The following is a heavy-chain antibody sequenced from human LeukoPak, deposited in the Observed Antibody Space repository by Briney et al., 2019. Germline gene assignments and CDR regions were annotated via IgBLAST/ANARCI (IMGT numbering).Heavy chain of an antibody. CDR3: ARVITMIVPPRRPDAFDI. D-gene: IGHD3-22*01. J-gene: IGHJ3*02. V-gene: IGHV3-33*01. Sequence: PGGSLRLSCAASGFTFSSYGMHWVRQAPGKGLEWVAVIWYDGSNKYYADSVKGQFTISRDNSKNTLYLQMNSLRAEDTAVYYCARVITMIVPPRRPDAFDIWGQGTMVTVSS. CDR1: GFTFSSYG. CDR2: IWYDGSNK.